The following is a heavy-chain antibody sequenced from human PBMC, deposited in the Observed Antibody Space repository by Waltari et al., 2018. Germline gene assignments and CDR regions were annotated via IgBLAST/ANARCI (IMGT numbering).Heavy chain of an antibody. D-gene: IGHD2-2*02. CDR2: IIPIFGTA. CDR1: GGTFSSYA. V-gene: IGHV1-69*01. Sequence: QVQLVQSGAEVKKPGSSVKVSCKASGGTFSSYAISWVRQAPGQGLEWMGGIIPIFGTANYAQKFQGRVTITADESTSTAYMELSSLRSEDTAVYYCARDSRGHCSSTSCYTFDYWGQGTLVTVSS. J-gene: IGHJ4*02. CDR3: ARDSRGHCSSTSCYTFDY.